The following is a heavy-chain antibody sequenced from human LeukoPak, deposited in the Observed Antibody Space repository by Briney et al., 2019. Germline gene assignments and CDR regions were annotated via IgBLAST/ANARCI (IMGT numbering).Heavy chain of an antibody. CDR2: INPKSGDT. CDR3: ARVTKTGAPPIGI. CDR1: GYTLIDYY. Sequence: ASVKVSCKASGYTLIDYYIHWVRQAPGQGLEWMGWINPKSGDTQYAEKFQGRVTMTRDASTSTVYMELSSLRSEDTAVYYCARVTKTGAPPIGIWGQGTMVTVSS. D-gene: IGHD1-1*01. V-gene: IGHV1-2*02. J-gene: IGHJ3*02.